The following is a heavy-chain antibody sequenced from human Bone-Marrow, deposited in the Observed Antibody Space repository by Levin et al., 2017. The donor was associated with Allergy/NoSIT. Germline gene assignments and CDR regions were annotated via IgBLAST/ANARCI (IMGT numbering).Heavy chain of an antibody. Sequence: GESLKISCAASGFSLSAYGMHWVRQAPGKGLEWLAIISFYGNTKYYADSVKGRFTISRDNSKNMLYLQVNNLRPEDTALYYCVNFPSTSSHLGSSSWGQGTLVTVSS. J-gene: IGHJ5*02. CDR2: ISFYGNTK. V-gene: IGHV3-30*18. D-gene: IGHD2-2*01. CDR1: GFSLSAYG. CDR3: VNFPSTSSHLGSSS.